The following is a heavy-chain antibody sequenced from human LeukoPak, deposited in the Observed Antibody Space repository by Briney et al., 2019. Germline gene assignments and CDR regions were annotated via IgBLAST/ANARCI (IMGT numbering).Heavy chain of an antibody. CDR2: IRNDGSNE. CDR3: AREYTAMAYDY. J-gene: IGHJ4*02. Sequence: GGSLRLSCAASGFSFSVYAMHWVRQAQGKGLEWVAFIRNDGSNENYADSVKGRFTISRDNAKNSLLLQMNNLRVDDSAVYYCAREYTAMAYDYWGQGNLVTVSS. V-gene: IGHV3-30*02. D-gene: IGHD5-18*01. CDR1: GFSFSVYA.